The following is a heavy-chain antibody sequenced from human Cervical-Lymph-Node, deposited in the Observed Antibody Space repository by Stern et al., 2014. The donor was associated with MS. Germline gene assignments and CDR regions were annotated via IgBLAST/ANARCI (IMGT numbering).Heavy chain of an antibody. D-gene: IGHD1-1*01. CDR3: ARDRDWNLDY. Sequence: DQLVESGAEAMEPGASVKVSCKASGYTFPTNGISWVRQAPGQGLEWMGWISANSGTTKYAWNFQGRVTMTTDTSTTTAYMELRSLTSDDTAVYYCARDRDWNLDYWGQGTLVTVSS. J-gene: IGHJ4*02. CDR2: ISANSGTT. V-gene: IGHV1-18*01. CDR1: GYTFPTNG.